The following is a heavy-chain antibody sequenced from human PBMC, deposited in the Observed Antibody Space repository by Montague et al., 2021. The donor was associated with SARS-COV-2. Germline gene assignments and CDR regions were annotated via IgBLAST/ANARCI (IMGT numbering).Heavy chain of an antibody. Sequence: SETLSLTCTVSGVSVRRRSWGGHTREPPAPGQVGCGEIHHRRGSNYNPSLASRVTISLDYSKNQLSLMLSSVTAADTAMYYCASHPVWQQLITWGQGTLVSVSS. CDR1: GVSVRRRSW. D-gene: IGHD6-13*01. CDR2: IHHRRGS. V-gene: IGHV4-4*02. CDR3: ASHPVWQQLIT. J-gene: IGHJ4*02.